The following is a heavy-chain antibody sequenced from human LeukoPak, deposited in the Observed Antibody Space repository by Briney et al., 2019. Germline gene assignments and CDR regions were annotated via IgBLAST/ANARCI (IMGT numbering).Heavy chain of an antibody. J-gene: IGHJ4*02. CDR1: GFTFGTYG. CDR3: AKEAHVAVTTYDY. V-gene: IGHV3-23*01. CDR2: ISSSGGGT. D-gene: IGHD2-21*02. Sequence: GGSLRLPCAASGFTFGTYGMAWVRQAPGKGLEWVSSISSSGGGTYYGDSVKGRFTISRDNSKNTLYLQMNSLRDEDTALYYCAKEAHVAVTTYDYWGQGTLVTVSS.